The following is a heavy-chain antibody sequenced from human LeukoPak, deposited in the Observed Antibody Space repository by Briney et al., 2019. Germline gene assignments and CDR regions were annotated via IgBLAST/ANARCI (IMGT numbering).Heavy chain of an antibody. J-gene: IGHJ4*02. CDR2: IYYVENT. Sequence: PSETLSVTRTVSGESISSSPYYWGWIRHPPGKGLEWIGNIYYVENTYYNPSLTTRLTISIHTPKHQLYLKLSSLTAADVAVYDCARRDDSSGYHKIFDYWGEGTLVTVSS. CDR3: ARRDDSSGYHKIFDY. CDR1: GESISSSPYY. D-gene: IGHD3-22*01. V-gene: IGHV4-39*01.